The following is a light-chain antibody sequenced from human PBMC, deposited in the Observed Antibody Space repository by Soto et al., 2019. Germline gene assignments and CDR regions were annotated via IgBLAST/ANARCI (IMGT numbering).Light chain of an antibody. J-gene: IGKJ1*01. V-gene: IGKV3-20*01. CDR3: QQYGSSPET. CDR2: GAS. CDR1: QSVSSSY. Sequence: EVVLTQSPVTLSVSPGERATLSGRASQSVSSSYLAWYQQKPGQAPRLLIYGASSRATGIPDRFSGSGSGTDFTLTISRLEPEDFAVYYCQQYGSSPETFGQGTKVDIK.